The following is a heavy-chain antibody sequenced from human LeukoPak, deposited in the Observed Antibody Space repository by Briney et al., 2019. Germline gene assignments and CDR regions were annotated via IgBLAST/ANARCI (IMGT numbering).Heavy chain of an antibody. J-gene: IGHJ5*02. CDR3: ARHSDYSDWFDP. D-gene: IGHD4-11*01. CDR2: INHSGST. V-gene: IGHV4-34*01. CDR1: GGSFSGYY. Sequence: SETLSLTCAVYGGSFSGYYWSWIRQPPGKGLEWIGEINHSGSTNYNPSLKSRVTISLNTSKNQFSLKLSSVTAADTAVYYCARHSDYSDWFDPWGQGTLVTVSS.